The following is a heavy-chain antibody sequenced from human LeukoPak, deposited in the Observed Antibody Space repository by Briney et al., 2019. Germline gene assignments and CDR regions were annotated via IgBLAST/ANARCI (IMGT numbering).Heavy chain of an antibody. J-gene: IGHJ6*03. CDR3: ARMGGFCSRNTCYSPYSYYMDV. CDR2: VSANGDYT. V-gene: IGHV3-64*01. Sequence: GGSLRLSCAASGFTFSDYAMHWVRQAPGEGLEYVSAVSANGDYTYYSSSVKGRFIISRDNSKNTLFLQMGSLRAEDMAVYFCARMGGFCSRNTCYSPYSYYMDVWGKGTTVTVSS. D-gene: IGHD2-15*01. CDR1: GFTFSDYA.